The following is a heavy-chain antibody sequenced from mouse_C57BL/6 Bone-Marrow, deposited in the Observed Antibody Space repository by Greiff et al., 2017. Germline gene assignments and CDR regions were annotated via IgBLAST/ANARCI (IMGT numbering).Heavy chain of an antibody. CDR1: GFTFSNYW. CDR3: TGGSSGTWYFDV. CDR2: IRLKSDNYAT. Sequence: EVKLMESGGGLVQPGGSMKLSCVASGFTFSNYWMNWVRQSPEKGLEWVAQIRLKSDNYATHYAESVKGRFTISRDDSKSSVYLQMNNLRAEDTGIYYCTGGSSGTWYFDVWGTGTTVTVSS. D-gene: IGHD4-1*01. V-gene: IGHV6-3*01. J-gene: IGHJ1*03.